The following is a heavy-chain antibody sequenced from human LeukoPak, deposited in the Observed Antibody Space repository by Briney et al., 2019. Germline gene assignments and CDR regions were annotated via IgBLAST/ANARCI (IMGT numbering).Heavy chain of an antibody. CDR1: GFTFSTYS. Sequence: PGGSLKLSCAASGFTFSTYSMNWVRQAQGKGLEWVSYISSSSSTIYYADSVKGRFTISRDNAKNSLYLQMNSLRAEDTAVYYCARGGNPLLDYWGQGALVTVSS. D-gene: IGHD4-23*01. V-gene: IGHV3-48*01. CDR2: ISSSSSTI. J-gene: IGHJ4*02. CDR3: ARGGNPLLDY.